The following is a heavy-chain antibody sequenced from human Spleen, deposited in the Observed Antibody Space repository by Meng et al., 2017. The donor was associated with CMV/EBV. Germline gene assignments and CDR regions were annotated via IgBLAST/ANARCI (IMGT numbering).Heavy chain of an antibody. CDR2: ISSSGSTI. Sequence: CAASGFTFSDYYMSWIRQAPGKGLEWVSYISSSGSTIYYADSVKGRFTISRDNAKNSLYLQMNSLRAEDTAVYYCARDNWSYVPLDYWGQGTLVTVSS. J-gene: IGHJ4*02. CDR3: ARDNWSYVPLDY. CDR1: GFTFSDYY. V-gene: IGHV3-11*04. D-gene: IGHD1-7*01.